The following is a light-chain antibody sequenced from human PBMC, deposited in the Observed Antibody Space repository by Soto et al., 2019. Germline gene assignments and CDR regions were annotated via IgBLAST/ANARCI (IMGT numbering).Light chain of an antibody. Sequence: EILMTQSPATLSVSPGERATLSCRASQSISTNLAWYQQNPGHAPRLLIYGASTRTTGAPTRFSGSGSGTEFALTISSLQSEDFAVYYCQQYNDWPPKRTFGQGTKVDVK. V-gene: IGKV3-15*01. CDR2: GAS. CDR3: QQYNDWPPKRT. CDR1: QSISTN. J-gene: IGKJ1*01.